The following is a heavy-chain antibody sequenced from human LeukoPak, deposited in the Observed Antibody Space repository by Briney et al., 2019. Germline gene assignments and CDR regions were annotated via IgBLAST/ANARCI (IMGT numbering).Heavy chain of an antibody. Sequence: SETLSLTCAVSGGSISSGDYSWSWIRQPPGKGLEWIGYIYHSGSTYYNPSLKSRVTISVDRSKNQFSLKLSSVTAADTAVYYCARDLGYDSSEYWGQGTLVTVSS. CDR3: ARDLGYDSSEY. V-gene: IGHV4-30-2*01. CDR2: IYHSGST. D-gene: IGHD3-22*01. J-gene: IGHJ4*02. CDR1: GGSISSGDYS.